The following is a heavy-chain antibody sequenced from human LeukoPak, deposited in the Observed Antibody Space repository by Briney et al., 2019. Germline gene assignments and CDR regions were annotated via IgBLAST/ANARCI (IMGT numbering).Heavy chain of an antibody. CDR2: IYYSGST. CDR3: ASPRSGHRYTFDY. Sequence: SETLSLTCTVSGGSISSSSYYWGWIRQPPGKGLEWIGSIYYSGSTYYNTSLKSRVTISVDTSKNQFSLKLSSVTAADTAVYYCASPRSGHRYTFDYWGQGALVTVSS. V-gene: IGHV4-39*07. D-gene: IGHD2-15*01. J-gene: IGHJ4*02. CDR1: GGSISSSSYY.